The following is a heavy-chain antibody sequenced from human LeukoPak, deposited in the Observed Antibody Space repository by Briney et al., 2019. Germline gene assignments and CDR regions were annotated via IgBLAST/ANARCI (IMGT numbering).Heavy chain of an antibody. Sequence: ASVKVSCKASGYTFTSYYMHWVRQAPGQGLEWMGIINPSGGSTSYAQKFQGRVTMTRDTSTSTVYMELSSLRSEDTAVYYCASSVGSYYFDDAFDIWGQGTMVTVSS. CDR2: INPSGGST. V-gene: IGHV1-46*01. D-gene: IGHD1-26*01. CDR3: ASSVGSYYFDDAFDI. J-gene: IGHJ3*02. CDR1: GYTFTSYY.